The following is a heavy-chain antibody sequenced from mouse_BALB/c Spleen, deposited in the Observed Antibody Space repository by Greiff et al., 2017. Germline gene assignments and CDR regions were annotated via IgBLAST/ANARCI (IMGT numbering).Heavy chain of an antibody. CDR1: GYSITSDYA. J-gene: IGHJ3*01. CDR3: GGTKYGNFAWFAY. D-gene: IGHD2-10*02. CDR2: ISYSGST. Sequence: EVKLMESGPGLVKPSQSLSLTCTVTGYSITSDYAWNWIRQFPGNKLEWMGYISYSGSTSYNPSLKSRISITRDTSKNQFFLQLNSVTTEDTATYYCGGTKYGNFAWFAYWGQGTLVTVSA. V-gene: IGHV3-2*02.